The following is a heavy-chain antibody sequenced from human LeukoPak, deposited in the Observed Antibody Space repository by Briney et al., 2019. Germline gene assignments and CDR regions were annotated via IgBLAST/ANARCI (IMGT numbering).Heavy chain of an antibody. J-gene: IGHJ5*02. CDR2: INPNSGGT. CDR1: GYTFTDHY. Sequence: ASVKLSCKTSGYTFTDHYIHWVRQAPGQGLEWMGWINPNSGGTNYAQKFQGWVTMTRDTSISTAYMELSRLRSDDTAVYYCARSSRRITMVRGATLGFDPWGQGTLVTVSS. D-gene: IGHD3-10*01. V-gene: IGHV1-2*04. CDR3: ARSSRRITMVRGATLGFDP.